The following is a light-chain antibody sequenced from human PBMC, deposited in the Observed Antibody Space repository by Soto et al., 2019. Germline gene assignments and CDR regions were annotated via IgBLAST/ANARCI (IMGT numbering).Light chain of an antibody. CDR2: DAS. CDR3: QQYDYMPYT. CDR1: EDITNY. V-gene: IGKV1-33*01. Sequence: DIQMTQAPSSLSASVGDRITITCQASEDITNYLHWYQQKPGKAPKLLIYDASNFETEVPSRFSGSGSGTDFSFTISSLQAEDIATYYCQQYDYMPYTFGQGTKLEMK. J-gene: IGKJ2*01.